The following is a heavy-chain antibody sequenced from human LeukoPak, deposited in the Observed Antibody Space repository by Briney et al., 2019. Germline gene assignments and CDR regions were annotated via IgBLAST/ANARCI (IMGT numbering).Heavy chain of an antibody. J-gene: IGHJ4*02. V-gene: IGHV3-30*02. Sequence: PGGSLRLSCAASGFTFSTSVMHWVRQAPGKGLEWLSFIRFDGSEKYYADSVKARFSISRDNSKNTLYLQMNSLRAEDTAVYYCARRAGAYSHPYDYWGRGTLVTVSS. CDR3: ARRAGAYSHPYDY. CDR2: IRFDGSEK. D-gene: IGHD4/OR15-4a*01. CDR1: GFTFSTSV.